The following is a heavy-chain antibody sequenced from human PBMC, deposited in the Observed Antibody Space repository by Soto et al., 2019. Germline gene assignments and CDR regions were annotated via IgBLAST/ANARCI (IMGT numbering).Heavy chain of an antibody. V-gene: IGHV1-69*12. D-gene: IGHD2-21*01. CDR2: IIPTFGTA. J-gene: IGHJ6*02. Sequence: QVQLVQSGAEVKKPGSSVKVSCKASGGTFSSYTISWVRQAPGQVLEWMGGIIPTFGTADYAQKFQGRVTITADESTSTGYMELSSLRSEDTALYYCARPSCGAACYYYGMDVWGQGTAVTVSS. CDR3: ARPSCGAACYYYGMDV. CDR1: GGTFSSYT.